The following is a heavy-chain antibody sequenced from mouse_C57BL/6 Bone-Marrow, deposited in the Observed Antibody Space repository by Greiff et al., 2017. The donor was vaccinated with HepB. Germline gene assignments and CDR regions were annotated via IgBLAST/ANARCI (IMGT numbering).Heavy chain of an antibody. V-gene: IGHV1-15*01. D-gene: IGHD2-4*01. CDR1: GYTFTDYE. Sequence: VKLVESGAELVRPGASVTLSCKASGYTFTDYEMHWVKQTPVHGLEWIGAIDPETGGTAYNQKFKGKAILTADKSSSTAYMELRSLTSEDSAVYYCTRHYDYDVGNYYAMDYWGQGTSVTVSS. CDR3: TRHYDYDVGNYYAMDY. CDR2: IDPETGGT. J-gene: IGHJ4*01.